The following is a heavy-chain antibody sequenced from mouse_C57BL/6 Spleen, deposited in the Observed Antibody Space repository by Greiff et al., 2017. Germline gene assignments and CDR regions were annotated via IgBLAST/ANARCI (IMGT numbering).Heavy chain of an antibody. CDR3: ATYYDGDYYAMDY. V-gene: IGHV14-3*01. J-gene: IGHJ4*01. Sequence: EVQLQESVAELVRPGASVKLSCTASGFNIKNTYMHWVKQRPEQGLEWIGRIDPANGNTKYAPKFQGKATITADTSSNTAYLQLSSLTSEDTAIYYCATYYDGDYYAMDYWGQGTSVTVSS. CDR1: GFNIKNTY. CDR2: IDPANGNT. D-gene: IGHD2-4*01.